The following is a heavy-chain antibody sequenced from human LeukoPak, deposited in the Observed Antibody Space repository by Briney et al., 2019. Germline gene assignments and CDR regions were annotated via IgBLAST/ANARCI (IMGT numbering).Heavy chain of an antibody. D-gene: IGHD4-23*01. J-gene: IGHJ6*03. CDR1: GFTLSPYT. V-gene: IGHV3-21*01. CDR3: ARDRGMYGGNSRYYYYYMDV. CDR2: ISSSSTYL. Sequence: PGGSLRLSCAASGFTLSPYTMNWVRQAPGKGLEWVSSISSSSTYLDYADSLKGRFTISRDNAKNSLYLQMNSLRAEDTAVYYCARDRGMYGGNSRYYYYYMDVWGKGTTVTISS.